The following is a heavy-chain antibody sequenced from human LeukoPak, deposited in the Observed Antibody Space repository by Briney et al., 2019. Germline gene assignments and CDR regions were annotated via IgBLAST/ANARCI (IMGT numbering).Heavy chain of an antibody. V-gene: IGHV4-34*01. CDR3: ARHGWVAVAGIYY. J-gene: IGHJ4*02. CDR2: INHSGST. CDR1: GGSFSGYY. Sequence: SETLSLTCAVYGGSFSGYYWSWIRQPPGKGLEWIGEINHSGSTNYNPSLKSRVTISVDTSKNQFSLKLSSVTAADTAVYYCARHGWVAVAGIYYWGQGTLVTVSS. D-gene: IGHD6-19*01.